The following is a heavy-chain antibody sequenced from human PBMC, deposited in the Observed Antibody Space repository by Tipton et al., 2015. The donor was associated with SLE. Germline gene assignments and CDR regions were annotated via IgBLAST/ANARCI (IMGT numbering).Heavy chain of an antibody. V-gene: IGHV4-34*01. CDR2: INHSGST. D-gene: IGHD2-2*01. J-gene: IGHJ6*03. CDR1: GGSFSGYY. CDR3: ARGLIGYCSSTSCHRGYYYYYMDV. Sequence: GSLRLSCAVYGGSFSGYYWSWIRQPPGKGLEWIGEINHSGSTNYNPSLKSRVTISVDTSKNQFSLKLSSVTAADTAVYYCARGLIGYCSSTSCHRGYYYYYMDVWGKGTTVTVSS.